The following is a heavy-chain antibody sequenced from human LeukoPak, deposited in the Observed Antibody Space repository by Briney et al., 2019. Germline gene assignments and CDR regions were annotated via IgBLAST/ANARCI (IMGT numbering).Heavy chain of an antibody. D-gene: IGHD4-23*01. Sequence: PSETLSLTCAVYGGSFSGYYWSWIRQPPGKGLEWIGEINHSGSTNYNPSLKSRVTISVDTSKNQFSLKLSSVTAADTAVYYCARGRSAVVTPPSLYSSNYYYYYYMDVWGKGTTVTVSS. V-gene: IGHV4-34*01. CDR2: INHSGST. J-gene: IGHJ6*03. CDR1: GGSFSGYY. CDR3: ARGRSAVVTPPSLYSSNYYYYYYMDV.